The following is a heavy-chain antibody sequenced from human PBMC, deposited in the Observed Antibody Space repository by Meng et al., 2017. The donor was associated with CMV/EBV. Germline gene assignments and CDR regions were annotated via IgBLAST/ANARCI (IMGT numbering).Heavy chain of an antibody. CDR2: ISSSGSTK. CDR3: ARDSLEPTGVGFDF. D-gene: IGHD1-1*01. Sequence: GESLKISCAASGLTFSDYYMSWIRQAPGKGLEWVSYISSSGSTKYYADSVKGRFTISRDNAKKSLYLQMNSLGAGDTAVYYCARDSLEPTGVGFDFWGQGTLVTVSS. J-gene: IGHJ4*02. CDR1: GLTFSDYY. V-gene: IGHV3-11*01.